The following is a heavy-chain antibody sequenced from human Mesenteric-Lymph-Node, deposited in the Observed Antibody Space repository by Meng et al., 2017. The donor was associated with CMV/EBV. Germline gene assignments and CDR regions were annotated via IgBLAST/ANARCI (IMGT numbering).Heavy chain of an antibody. CDR3: ARAISSSGWKRGAFDI. Sequence: SETLSLTCAVYGGSFSGYYWSWIRQPPGKGLEWIGEINHSGITNYNPSLKSRVTISVDTSKNQFSLKLSSVTAADTAVYYCARAISSSGWKRGAFDIWGQGTMVTVSS. V-gene: IGHV4-34*01. J-gene: IGHJ3*02. D-gene: IGHD6-19*01. CDR1: GGSFSGYY. CDR2: INHSGIT.